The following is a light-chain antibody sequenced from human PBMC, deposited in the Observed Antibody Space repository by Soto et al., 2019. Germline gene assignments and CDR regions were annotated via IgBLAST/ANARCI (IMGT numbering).Light chain of an antibody. Sequence: DSQMTHPRSTLSASVGYRVTISCRASQTIDSLLAWYQQRPGKPPNLLIYKASTLASGVPSRFSGSGSGTEFTLTINSLQPDDFATYYCQQYHIYSGTFGQGTKVDNK. CDR2: KAS. CDR3: QQYHIYSGT. J-gene: IGKJ1*01. CDR1: QTIDSL. V-gene: IGKV1-5*03.